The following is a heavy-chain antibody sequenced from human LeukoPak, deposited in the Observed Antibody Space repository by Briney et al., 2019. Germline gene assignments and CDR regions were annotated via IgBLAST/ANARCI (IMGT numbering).Heavy chain of an antibody. CDR1: GYTFTSYY. J-gene: IGHJ4*02. CDR3: ARDKDGYSYGSYPV. V-gene: IGHV1-46*01. CDR2: INPSGGST. Sequence: ASVKVSCKASGYTFTSYYMHWVRQAPGQGLEWMGIINPSGGSTSYAQKCQGRVTMTRDTSKNQFSLKLSSVTAADTAVYYCARDKDGYSYGSYPVWGQGTLVTVSS. D-gene: IGHD5-18*01.